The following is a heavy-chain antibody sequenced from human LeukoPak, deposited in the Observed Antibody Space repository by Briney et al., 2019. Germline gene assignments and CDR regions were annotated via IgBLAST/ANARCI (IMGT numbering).Heavy chain of an antibody. CDR2: IWYDGSNK. J-gene: IGHJ4*02. CDR3: ARDNYYDSSGYYYGFDY. Sequence: GGSLRLSCAASGFTFSSYGMRWVRQAPGKGLEWVAVIWYDGSNKYYADSVKGRFTISRDNSKNTLYLQMNSLRAEDTAVYYCARDNYYDSSGYYYGFDYWGQGTLVTVSS. D-gene: IGHD3-22*01. CDR1: GFTFSSYG. V-gene: IGHV3-33*01.